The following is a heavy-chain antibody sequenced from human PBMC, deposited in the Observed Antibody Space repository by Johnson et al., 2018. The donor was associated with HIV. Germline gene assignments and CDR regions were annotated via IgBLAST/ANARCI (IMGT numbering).Heavy chain of an antibody. D-gene: IGHD3-22*01. CDR2: IRYDGSNK. J-gene: IGHJ3*02. V-gene: IGHV3-30*02. Sequence: QVQLVESGGGVVQPGGSLRLSCAASGFTFSSYGMHWVRQAPGKGLAWVAFIRYDGSNKYYADSVKGRFTISRDNSKNTLYLQMNSLRAEDTAVYYCAKGVDYYDSSPADAFDIWGQGTMVTVSS. CDR3: AKGVDYYDSSPADAFDI. CDR1: GFTFSSYG.